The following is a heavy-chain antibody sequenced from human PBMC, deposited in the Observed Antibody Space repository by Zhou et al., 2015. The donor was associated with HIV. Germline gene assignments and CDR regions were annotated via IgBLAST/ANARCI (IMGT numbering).Heavy chain of an antibody. CDR3: ARGEGVEDDHVWGSYRYNWCDP. CDR2: ISAYNGNT. V-gene: IGHV1-18*01. D-gene: IGHD3-16*02. CDR1: GYTFSSYG. Sequence: QDQLVQSGAEVKKPGASVKVSCKASGYTFSSYGISWVRQAPGQGLEWMGWISAYNGNTYYAQNLQGRVTMTTDTSTSTAYMELRSLRSDDTAVYYCARGEGVEDDHVWGSYRYNWCDPWGQGTLVTVSS. J-gene: IGHJ5*02.